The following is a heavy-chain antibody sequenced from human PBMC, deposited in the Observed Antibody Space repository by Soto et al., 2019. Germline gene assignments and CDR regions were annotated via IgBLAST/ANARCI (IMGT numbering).Heavy chain of an antibody. J-gene: IGHJ6*02. CDR2: IYPGDSDT. Sequence: GESLKISCKGSGYSFTSYWIGWVRQMPGKGLEWMGIIYPGDSDTRYSPSFQGQVTISADKSISTAYLQWSSLKASDTAMYYCARLKMGMLDYYGMDVWGQGTTVTVSS. CDR3: ARLKMGMLDYYGMDV. V-gene: IGHV5-51*01. D-gene: IGHD7-27*01. CDR1: GYSFTSYW.